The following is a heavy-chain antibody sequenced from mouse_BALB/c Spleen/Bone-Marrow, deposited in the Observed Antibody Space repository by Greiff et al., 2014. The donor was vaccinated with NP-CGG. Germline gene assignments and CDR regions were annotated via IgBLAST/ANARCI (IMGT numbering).Heavy chain of an antibody. CDR3: TRDYDDAMDY. Sequence: DVKLVESGGGLVQPGGSMKLSCVAPGFTFSNYWMNWVRQSPEKGLEWVAEIRLKSNNYATHYAESVKGRFTISRDDSKSSLYLQMNNLRAEDTGIYYCTRDYDDAMDYWGQGTSVTVSS. CDR2: IRLKSNNYAT. V-gene: IGHV6-6*02. D-gene: IGHD2-4*01. J-gene: IGHJ4*01. CDR1: GFTFSNYW.